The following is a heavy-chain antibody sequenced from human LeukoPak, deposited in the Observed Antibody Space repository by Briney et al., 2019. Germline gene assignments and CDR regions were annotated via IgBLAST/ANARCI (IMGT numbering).Heavy chain of an antibody. CDR3: ARRHSTSSSLDF. V-gene: IGHV4-39*01. CDR2: INYSGST. CDR1: GGSVSSSTFY. J-gene: IGHJ4*02. Sequence: PSETLSLTCTVSGGSVSSSTFYWGWIRQPPGKGLEWIGTINYSGSTYYNPSLKSRVTISVDTSKNQFSLKLAPMAAADTAVYYCARRHSTSSSLDFWGQGTLSPSRQ. D-gene: IGHD2-2*01.